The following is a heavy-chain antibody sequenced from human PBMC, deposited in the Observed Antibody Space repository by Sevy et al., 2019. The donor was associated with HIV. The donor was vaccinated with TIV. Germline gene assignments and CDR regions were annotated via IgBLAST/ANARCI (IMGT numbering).Heavy chain of an antibody. CDR1: GFTFSSYS. CDR2: ISSSSSYI. J-gene: IGHJ6*03. D-gene: IGHD3-10*01. Sequence: GGSLRLSCAASGFTFSSYSMNWVRQAPGKGLEWVSSISSSSSYIYYADSVKGRFTISRDNAKNSLYLQMNSLRAEDTAVYYCARAEGVTIVRGVLSRVMDVWGKGTTVTVSS. V-gene: IGHV3-21*01. CDR3: ARAEGVTIVRGVLSRVMDV.